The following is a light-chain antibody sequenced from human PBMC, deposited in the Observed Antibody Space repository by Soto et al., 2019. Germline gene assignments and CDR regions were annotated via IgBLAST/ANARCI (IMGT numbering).Light chain of an antibody. Sequence: EIVMTQSPAPLSVSPGERATLSCGASQSVSSNLAWYQQKPGQAPRLLIYGASTRATGIPARFSGSGSGTEFTLTISSLQSEDFAVYYCQQYNNWPYTVGQGTKLEIK. CDR1: QSVSSN. CDR2: GAS. V-gene: IGKV3-15*01. J-gene: IGKJ2*01. CDR3: QQYNNWPYT.